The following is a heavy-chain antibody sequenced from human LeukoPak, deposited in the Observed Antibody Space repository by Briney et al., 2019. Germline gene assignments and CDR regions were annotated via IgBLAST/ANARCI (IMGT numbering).Heavy chain of an antibody. D-gene: IGHD5-24*01. CDR1: GYTFTSYG. V-gene: IGHV1-8*01. J-gene: IGHJ1*01. Sequence: ASVKVSCEASGYTFTSYGLNWVRQATGQGLEWMGWMNPNNGNTGSAQKFQGRITMTRDTSITTAYMELSSLTSEDTAIYYCARGKAEMAAIEHWGQGTLVTVSS. CDR2: MNPNNGNT. CDR3: ARGKAEMAAIEH.